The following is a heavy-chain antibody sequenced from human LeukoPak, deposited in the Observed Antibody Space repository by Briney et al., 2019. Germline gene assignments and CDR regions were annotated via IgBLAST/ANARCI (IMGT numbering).Heavy chain of an antibody. CDR3: ASPAYAFDI. Sequence: GGSLRLSCAASGFTFSSYWMHWVRRAPGKGLVWVSRINSDGSSTSYADSVRGRFTISRDNAKNTLYLQMNSLRAEDTAVYYCASPAYAFDIWGQGTMVTVSS. J-gene: IGHJ3*02. CDR2: INSDGSST. V-gene: IGHV3-74*01. CDR1: GFTFSSYW.